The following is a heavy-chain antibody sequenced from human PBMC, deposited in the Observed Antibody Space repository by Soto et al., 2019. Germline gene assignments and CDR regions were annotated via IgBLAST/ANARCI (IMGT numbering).Heavy chain of an antibody. D-gene: IGHD4-4*01. CDR1: GFTFDDYT. J-gene: IGHJ6*02. V-gene: IGHV3-43*01. Sequence: GGSLRLSCAASGFTFDDYTMHWVRQAPGKGLEWVSLISWDGGSTYYADSVKGRFTISRDNSKNSLYLQMNSLRTEDTALYYCAKANTVTTYYYYGMDVWGQGTTVTVSS. CDR2: ISWDGGST. CDR3: AKANTVTTYYYYGMDV.